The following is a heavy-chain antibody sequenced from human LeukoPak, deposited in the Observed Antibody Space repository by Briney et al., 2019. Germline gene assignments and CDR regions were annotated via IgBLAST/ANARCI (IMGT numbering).Heavy chain of an antibody. CDR1: GFIFSNYG. Sequence: PGESLRLSCEASGFIFSNYGMHWVRQAPGKGLEWVALIWYDGQTKFYADSVKGRFTISRDNSGNTLFLQMSSLRVEDTAICYCAREWGRIAVAGGPGYWGQGALVTVSS. CDR2: IWYDGQTK. J-gene: IGHJ4*02. D-gene: IGHD6-19*01. CDR3: AREWGRIAVAGGPGY. V-gene: IGHV3-33*01.